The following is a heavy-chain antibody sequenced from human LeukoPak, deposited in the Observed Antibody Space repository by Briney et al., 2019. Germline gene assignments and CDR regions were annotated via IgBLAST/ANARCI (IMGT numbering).Heavy chain of an antibody. CDR3: ASGSCSSTSCLPNNDI. Sequence: PGGSLRLSCAASGFTFSSYAMHWVRQAPCKGLEWVAVISYDGSNKYYADSVKGRFTISRDNSKNTLYLQMNSLRAEDTAVYYCASGSCSSTSCLPNNDIWGQGTMVTVSS. CDR1: GFTFSSYA. J-gene: IGHJ3*02. D-gene: IGHD2-2*01. CDR2: ISYDGSNK. V-gene: IGHV3-30-3*01.